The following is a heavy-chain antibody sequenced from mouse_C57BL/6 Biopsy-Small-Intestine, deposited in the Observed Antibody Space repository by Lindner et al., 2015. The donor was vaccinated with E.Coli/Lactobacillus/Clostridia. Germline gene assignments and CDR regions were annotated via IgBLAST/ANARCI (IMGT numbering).Heavy chain of an antibody. J-gene: IGHJ2*01. CDR2: INPSSGYT. V-gene: IGHV1-4*01. CDR3: TRDFYFDY. CDR1: GYTFATYT. Sequence: VQLQESGAELARPGASVKMSCKTSGYTFATYTMHWVKQRPGQGLEWIGYINPSSGYTEYNQNFRDKATLTADKSSSTAYMQLNSLTSDDSAVYFCTRDFYFDYWGQGTTLTVSS.